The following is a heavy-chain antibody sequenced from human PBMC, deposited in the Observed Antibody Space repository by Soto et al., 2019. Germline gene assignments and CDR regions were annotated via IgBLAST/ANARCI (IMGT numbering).Heavy chain of an antibody. J-gene: IGHJ6*02. CDR3: ARDGDFGSGYYNYYGMDV. CDR2: IKTNTGNP. Sequence: QVPLVQSGSELKKPGASVKVSCKASGYTFTSYAMNWVRQAPGQGLEWMGWIKTNTGNPTYAQGFTGRFVFSMATSVSTAYLQICSRKAEDTAVYYCARDGDFGSGYYNYYGMDVWGQGTTVTVSS. CDR1: GYTFTSYA. D-gene: IGHD3-3*01. V-gene: IGHV7-4-1*01.